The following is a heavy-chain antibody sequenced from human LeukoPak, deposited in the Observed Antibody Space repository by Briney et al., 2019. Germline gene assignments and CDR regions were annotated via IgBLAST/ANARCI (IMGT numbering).Heavy chain of an antibody. Sequence: GGSLRLSCAASGFTFSSYAMSWVRQAPGKGLEWVSAISGSGGSTYYADSVKGRFTIPRDNSKNTLYLQMNSLRAEDTAVYYCAKDGAGSQSYCSSTSCYVDYWGQGTLVTVSS. CDR2: ISGSGGST. J-gene: IGHJ4*02. D-gene: IGHD2-2*01. CDR3: AKDGAGSQSYCSSTSCYVDY. V-gene: IGHV3-23*01. CDR1: GFTFSSYA.